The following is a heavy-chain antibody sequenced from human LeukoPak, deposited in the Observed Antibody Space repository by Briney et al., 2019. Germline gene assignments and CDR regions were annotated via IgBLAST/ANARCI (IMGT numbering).Heavy chain of an antibody. D-gene: IGHD6-13*01. V-gene: IGHV3-53*01. CDR3: ASRIATAGSVDY. Sequence: GGSLRLSSAASGFTVSSNYMSRVRQAPGKGLEWVSVIYSSGSTYYADSVKGRFTISRDNSKNTLHLQMNTLRAEDTAVYYCASRIATAGSVDYWGQGTLVTVSS. J-gene: IGHJ4*02. CDR2: IYSSGST. CDR1: GFTVSSNY.